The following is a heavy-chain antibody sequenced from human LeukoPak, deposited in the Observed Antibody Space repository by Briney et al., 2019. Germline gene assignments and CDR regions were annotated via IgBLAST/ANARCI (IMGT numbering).Heavy chain of an antibody. D-gene: IGHD5-18*01. CDR1: GGTFSSYA. V-gene: IGHV1-69*06. Sequence: SVKVSCKASGGTFSSYAISWVRQAPGQGLEWMGGIIPIFGTANYAQKFQGRVTITADKSTSTAYMELSGLRSEDTAVYYCAITKWIQLWSTVGAFDIWGQGTMVTVTS. CDR3: AITKWIQLWSTVGAFDI. CDR2: IIPIFGTA. J-gene: IGHJ3*02.